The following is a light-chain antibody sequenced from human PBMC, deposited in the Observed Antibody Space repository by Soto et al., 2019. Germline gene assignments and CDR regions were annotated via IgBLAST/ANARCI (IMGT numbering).Light chain of an antibody. V-gene: IGKV3-20*01. CDR1: QSISRY. Sequence: IVLTHSPGTLSLSPGEITTLSCRASQSISRYLAWYQQKPGQGLRLLIYGASSRATGTPDRFSGSGSGTDFTLTINRLEPEDFALYYCQQCGSSPPTFGQGTKVDIK. J-gene: IGKJ1*01. CDR3: QQCGSSPPT. CDR2: GAS.